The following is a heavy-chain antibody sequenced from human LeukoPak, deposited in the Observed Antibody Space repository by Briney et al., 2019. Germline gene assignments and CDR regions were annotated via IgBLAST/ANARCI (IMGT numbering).Heavy chain of an antibody. V-gene: IGHV1-46*01. Sequence: ASVKVSCKASGYTFTSYDINWVRQAPGQGLEWMGIINPSGGSTSYAQKFQGRVTMTRDTSTSTVYMELSSLRSEDTAVYYCARAIDQSSTFGGADDAFDIWGQGTMVTVSS. CDR3: ARAIDQSSTFGGADDAFDI. CDR1: GYTFTSYD. CDR2: INPSGGST. D-gene: IGHD3-16*01. J-gene: IGHJ3*02.